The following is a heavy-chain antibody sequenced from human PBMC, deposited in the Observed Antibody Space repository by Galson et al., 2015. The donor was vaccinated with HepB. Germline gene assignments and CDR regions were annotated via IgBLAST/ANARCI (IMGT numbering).Heavy chain of an antibody. CDR3: ASRYYYDTSGYQNHPGPF. J-gene: IGHJ4*02. D-gene: IGHD3-22*01. CDR2: IIPILGLA. CDR1: IDTFSNYT. Sequence: SVKVSCKASIDTFSNYTISWVRQAPGQGLEWMGRIIPILGLANYAQDFQARVTITADKSTRTAYMELTSLTFEDTAVYYCASRYYYDTSGYQNHPGPFWGQGTLVTVSS. V-gene: IGHV1-69*02.